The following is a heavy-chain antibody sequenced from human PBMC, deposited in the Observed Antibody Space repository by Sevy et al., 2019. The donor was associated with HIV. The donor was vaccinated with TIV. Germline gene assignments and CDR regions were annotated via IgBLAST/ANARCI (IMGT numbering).Heavy chain of an antibody. J-gene: IGHJ4*02. V-gene: IGHV3-30*03. CDR3: AILTVPRISSFDY. D-gene: IGHD2-2*01. CDR1: GFTFSSYG. CDR2: ISYDGSNK. Sequence: GGSLRLSCAASGFTFSSYGMHWVRQAPGKGLEWVAVISYDGSNKYYADSVKGRFTISRDNSKNTLYLQMNSLRAEDTAGYYCAILTVPRISSFDYWGQGTLVTVSS.